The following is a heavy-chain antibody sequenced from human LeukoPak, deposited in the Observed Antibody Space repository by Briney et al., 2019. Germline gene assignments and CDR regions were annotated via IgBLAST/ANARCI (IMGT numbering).Heavy chain of an antibody. D-gene: IGHD1-1*01. CDR2: IYTSGST. CDR3: ARSTNCDY. Sequence: SQTLSLTCTVSGGSISSSSYNWSWIRQPAGKGLEWIGCIYTSGSTNYNPSLKSRVTISVDTSKNQFSLKLSSVTAADTAVYYCARSTNCDYWGQGTLVTVSS. J-gene: IGHJ4*02. V-gene: IGHV4-61*02. CDR1: GGSISSSSYN.